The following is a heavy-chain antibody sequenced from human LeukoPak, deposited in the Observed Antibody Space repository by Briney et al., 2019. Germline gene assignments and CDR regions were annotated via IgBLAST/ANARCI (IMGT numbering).Heavy chain of an antibody. CDR2: LSASGSN. Sequence: PSETLSLTCTVSGGSTSTYYWSWIRQPAGKGLEWIGRLSASGSNDYNPSLRSRVIMSLDRSKNQFSLKLNSVTAADTAVYYCARESAGSRYDFWTGYVDSWGQGTLVTVSS. CDR1: GGSTSTYY. D-gene: IGHD3-3*01. CDR3: ARESAGSRYDFWTGYVDS. V-gene: IGHV4-4*07. J-gene: IGHJ4*02.